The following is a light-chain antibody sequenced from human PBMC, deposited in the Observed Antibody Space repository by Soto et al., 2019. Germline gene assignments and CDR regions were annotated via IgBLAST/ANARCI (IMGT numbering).Light chain of an antibody. CDR2: DAS. V-gene: IGKV1-5*01. CDR3: QQYGSSPSIT. CDR1: QSISSW. Sequence: DIQMTQSPSTLSASVGDRVTITCRASQSISSWLAWYQQKPGKAXTLLIYDASSLESGVPSRFSGSVSGTDFTLTISRLEPEDFAAYYGQQYGSSPSITFGQGTRLEIK. J-gene: IGKJ5*01.